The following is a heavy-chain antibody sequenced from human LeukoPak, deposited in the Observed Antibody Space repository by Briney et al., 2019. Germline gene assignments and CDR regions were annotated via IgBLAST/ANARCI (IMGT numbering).Heavy chain of an antibody. CDR3: ARAGYLRVVLNWFDP. CDR2: IYPGDSDT. CDR1: GYSFTSYW. Sequence: GESLKISCKGSGYSFTSYWIGWVRQMPGKGLEWMGIIYPGDSDTRYSPSFQGQVTISADKSISTAYLQWSSLKASDTDMYYCARAGYLRVVLNWFDPWGQGTLVTVSS. J-gene: IGHJ5*02. D-gene: IGHD3-3*01. V-gene: IGHV5-51*01.